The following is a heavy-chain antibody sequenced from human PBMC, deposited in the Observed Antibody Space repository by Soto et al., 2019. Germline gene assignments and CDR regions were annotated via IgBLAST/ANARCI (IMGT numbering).Heavy chain of an antibody. J-gene: IGHJ6*03. D-gene: IGHD6-13*01. CDR1: GFTFSDYY. V-gene: IGHV3-11*01. CDR3: ASPIPSNPAGEIPMQQLVLSDSDYYYYMDV. CDR2: ISSSGSTI. Sequence: GGSLRLSCAASGFTFSDYYMSWIRQAPGKGLEWVSYISSSGSTIYYADSVKGRFTISRDNAKNSLYLQMNSLRAEDTAVYYCASPIPSNPAGEIPMQQLVLSDSDYYYYMDVWGKGTTVTVSS.